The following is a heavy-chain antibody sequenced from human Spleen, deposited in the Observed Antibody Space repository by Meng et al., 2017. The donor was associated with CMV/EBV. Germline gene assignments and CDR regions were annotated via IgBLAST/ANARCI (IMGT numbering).Heavy chain of an antibody. J-gene: IGHJ4*02. CDR2: INPNSGGT. D-gene: IGHD3-16*02. CDR1: GYTFVGHY. V-gene: IGHV1-2*02. CDR3: ARDHGYPDY. Sequence: QVKGVQSGSEAKKPGASVKVSCKTSGYTFVGHYIHWVRQAPGQGLEWMGWINPNSGGTNYAQKFQGRVTMTRDTSISTAYMELSRLRSDDTAVYYCARDHGYPDYWGQGTLVTVSS.